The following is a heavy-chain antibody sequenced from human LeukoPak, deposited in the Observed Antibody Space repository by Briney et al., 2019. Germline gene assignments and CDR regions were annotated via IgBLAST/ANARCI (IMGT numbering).Heavy chain of an antibody. CDR2: INPSGGST. CDR3: ARNLVYSGYDLSFAFDI. V-gene: IGHV1-46*01. J-gene: IGHJ3*02. Sequence: GASVKVSCKASGYTFTSYYMHWVRQAPGQGLEWMGIINPSGGSTNYAQKFKGRVTMTRDTSTSTVYMELSSLRSEDTAVYYCARNLVYSGYDLSFAFDIWGQGTMVTVSS. D-gene: IGHD5-12*01. CDR1: GYTFTSYY.